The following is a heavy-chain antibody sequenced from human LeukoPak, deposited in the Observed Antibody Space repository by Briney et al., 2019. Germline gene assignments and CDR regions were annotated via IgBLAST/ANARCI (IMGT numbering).Heavy chain of an antibody. V-gene: IGHV3-30*04. CDR3: ARDRHIAGAGYYFDY. D-gene: IGHD6-19*01. Sequence: PGGSLRLSCAASEFTFSTYPMHWVRQAPGKGLEWVAVVADDGKDKHYVESVKGRFTISRDNSKNTLYLQMNSLRVEDTAVYYCARDRHIAGAGYYFDYWGQGTLVTVSS. CDR2: VADDGKDK. CDR1: EFTFSTYP. J-gene: IGHJ4*02.